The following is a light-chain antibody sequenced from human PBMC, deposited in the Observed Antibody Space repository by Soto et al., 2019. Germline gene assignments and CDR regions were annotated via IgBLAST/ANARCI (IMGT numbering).Light chain of an antibody. CDR3: SSYAGIITPWI. Sequence: QSALTQPASVSGSPGQSITISCTGTSSDVGSYNLVSWYQQHPGKAPKLMIYEGSKRPSGVSNRFSGSKSGNTASLTISGLQAEDEADYYCSSYAGIITPWIFGGGTKLTVL. V-gene: IGLV2-14*02. CDR2: EGS. J-gene: IGLJ3*02. CDR1: SSDVGSYNL.